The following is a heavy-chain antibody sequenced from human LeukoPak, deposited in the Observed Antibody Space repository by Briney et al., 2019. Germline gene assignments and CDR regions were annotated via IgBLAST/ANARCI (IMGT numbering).Heavy chain of an antibody. Sequence: ASVKVSCKASGYTFTSYGISWVRQAPGQGLEWMGWISAYNGNTNYAQKLQGRVTMTTDTSTSTAYMELRSLRSDDTAVYYCASAKYDIGGYFPLDYWGQGTLVTVSS. D-gene: IGHD3-22*01. V-gene: IGHV1-18*01. CDR3: ASAKYDIGGYFPLDY. J-gene: IGHJ4*02. CDR1: GYTFTSYG. CDR2: ISAYNGNT.